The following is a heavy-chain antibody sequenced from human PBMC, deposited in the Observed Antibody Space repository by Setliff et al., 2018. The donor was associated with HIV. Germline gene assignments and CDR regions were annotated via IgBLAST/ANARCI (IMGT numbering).Heavy chain of an antibody. CDR2: VNNDGTDT. V-gene: IGHV3-74*01. CDR1: GFTFNSYW. Sequence: PGGSLRLSCVASGFTFNSYWMYWVRQAPGKGLVCVSRVNNDGTDTIYADSVKGRFTISRDNAKSTVYLQMGSLSADDTAVYYCAQAQTSVSGSYYQYLQHWGQGTLVTVS. D-gene: IGHD3-10*01. J-gene: IGHJ1*01. CDR3: AQAQTSVSGSYYQYLQH.